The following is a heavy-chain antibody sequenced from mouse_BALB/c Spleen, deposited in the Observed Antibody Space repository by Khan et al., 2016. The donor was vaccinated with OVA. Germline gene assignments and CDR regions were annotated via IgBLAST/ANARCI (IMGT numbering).Heavy chain of an antibody. V-gene: IGHV1S56*01. CDR2: MFPGDGST. J-gene: IGHJ3*01. Sequence: VQLQESGAELVKPGASVKLSCKASGYTFTSYAINWVRQRPGQGLEWIGWMFPGDGSTKYNENFKGKATLTTDKSSSTAYMQLSRLTSEDSGAYCCARGGYGGFAYWGQGTLVTVSA. CDR3: ARGGYGGFAY. CDR1: GYTFTSYA. D-gene: IGHD2-14*01.